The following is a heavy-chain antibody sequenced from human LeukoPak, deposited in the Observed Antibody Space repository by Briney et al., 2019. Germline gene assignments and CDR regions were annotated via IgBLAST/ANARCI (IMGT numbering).Heavy chain of an antibody. Sequence: AASVKVSCKASGGTFSSYAISWVRQAPGQGLEWMGRIIPILGIANYAQKFQGRVTITADKSTSTAYMELSSLRSEDTAVYYCARDLYVQWLVPSVPNYWGQGTLVTVSS. CDR1: GGTFSSYA. D-gene: IGHD6-19*01. J-gene: IGHJ4*02. V-gene: IGHV1-69*04. CDR2: IIPILGIA. CDR3: ARDLYVQWLVPSVPNY.